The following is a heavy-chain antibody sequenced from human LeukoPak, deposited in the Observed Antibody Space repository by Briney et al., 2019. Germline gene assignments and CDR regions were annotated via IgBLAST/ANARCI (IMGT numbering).Heavy chain of an antibody. CDR2: IKSKTDGGTT. Sequence: PGGSLRLSCAASGFTFSNAWMSWVRQAPGKGLEWVGRIKSKTDGGTTDYAAPVKGRFTISRDDSKNTLYLQMNSLKTEDTAVYYCTTDQVARYCSGGSCSLSLYYYYGMDVWGQGTTVTVSS. D-gene: IGHD2-15*01. J-gene: IGHJ6*02. CDR1: GFTFSNAW. CDR3: TTDQVARYCSGGSCSLSLYYYYGMDV. V-gene: IGHV3-15*01.